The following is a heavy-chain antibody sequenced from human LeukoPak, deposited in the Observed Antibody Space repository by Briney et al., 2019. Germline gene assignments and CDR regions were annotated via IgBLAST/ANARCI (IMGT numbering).Heavy chain of an antibody. CDR2: IIPIFGTA. D-gene: IGHD3-22*01. CDR1: EGTFSSYA. CDR3: ARGYYYDSSGYYFHYYYMDV. V-gene: IGHV1-69*13. Sequence: SVKVYCKASEGTFSSYAISYLLQAPGQGLEWMGGIIPIFGTANYAQKFQGRVTITADESTSTAYMELSSLRSEDTAVYYCARGYYYDSSGYYFHYYYMDVWGKGTTVTVSS. J-gene: IGHJ6*03.